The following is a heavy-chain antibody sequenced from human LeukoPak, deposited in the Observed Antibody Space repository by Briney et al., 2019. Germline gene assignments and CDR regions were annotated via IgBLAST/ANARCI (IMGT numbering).Heavy chain of an antibody. Sequence: SETLSLTCTVSGGSISSYYWSWIRQPPGKGLEWIGYIYYSGSTNYTPSLTSRVTISVDTSKNQFSLKLSSGTAADTAVYYCARDMVRGVMKTDNWFDPWGQGTLVTVSS. CDR3: ARDMVRGVMKTDNWFDP. CDR2: IYYSGST. V-gene: IGHV4-59*01. D-gene: IGHD3-10*01. J-gene: IGHJ5*02. CDR1: GGSISSYY.